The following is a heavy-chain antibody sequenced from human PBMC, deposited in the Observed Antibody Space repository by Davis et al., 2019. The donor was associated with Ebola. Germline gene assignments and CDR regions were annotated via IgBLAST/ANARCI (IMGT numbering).Heavy chain of an antibody. CDR3: ARGAKSNYYGSGSYYPFYYYYGMDV. D-gene: IGHD3-10*01. CDR2: IYYSGST. J-gene: IGHJ6*04. Sequence: MPSETLSLTCTVSGGSISSYYWSWIRQPPGKGLEWLGYIYYSGSTNYNPSLKSRVTISVDTSKNQFSLKLSSVTAADTAVYYCARGAKSNYYGSGSYYPFYYYYGMDVWGKGTTVTVSS. V-gene: IGHV4-59*01. CDR1: GGSISSYY.